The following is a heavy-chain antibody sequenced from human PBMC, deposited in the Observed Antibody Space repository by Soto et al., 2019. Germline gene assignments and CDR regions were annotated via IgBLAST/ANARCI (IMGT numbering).Heavy chain of an antibody. J-gene: IGHJ4*02. CDR2: IIGSGAIT. D-gene: IGHD2-21*02. V-gene: IGHV3-23*01. Sequence: GSLRLSCVASEFTFNSYAMSWVRQAPGVGLEWVSSIIGSGAITYYADSVKGRFTISRDNSKSTLYLQMNSLRVEDTALYYCAKDARDTGGNSGIDYWGQGTLVTVSS. CDR3: AKDARDTGGNSGIDY. CDR1: EFTFNSYA.